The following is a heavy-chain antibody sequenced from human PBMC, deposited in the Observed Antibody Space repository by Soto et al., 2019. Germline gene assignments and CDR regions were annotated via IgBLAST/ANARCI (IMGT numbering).Heavy chain of an antibody. D-gene: IGHD6-19*01. J-gene: IGHJ4*02. CDR2: INHSGST. CDR3: ARSGIAVAEVDY. CDR1: GGSFSGYY. Sequence: PSETLSLTCAVYGGSFSGYYWSWIRQPPGKGLEWIGEINHSGSTNYNLSLKSRVTISVDTSKNQFSLKLSSATAADTAVYYCARSGIAVAEVDYWGQGTLVTVSS. V-gene: IGHV4-34*01.